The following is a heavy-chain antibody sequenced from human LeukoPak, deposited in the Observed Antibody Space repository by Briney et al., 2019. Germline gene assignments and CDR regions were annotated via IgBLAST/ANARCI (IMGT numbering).Heavy chain of an antibody. V-gene: IGHV1-18*01. J-gene: IGHJ3*02. CDR3: AREDGSGTQHTFDI. CDR1: GGTFSSYA. Sequence: ASVKVSCKASGGTFSSYAISWVRQAPGQGLEWMGWISAYNGNTNYAQKLQGRVTMTTDTSTSTAYMELRSLRSDDTAVYYCAREDGSGTQHTFDIWGQGTMVTVSS. CDR2: ISAYNGNT. D-gene: IGHD3-10*01.